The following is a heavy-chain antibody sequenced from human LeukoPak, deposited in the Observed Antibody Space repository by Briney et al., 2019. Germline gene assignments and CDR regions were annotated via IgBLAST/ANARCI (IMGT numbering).Heavy chain of an antibody. CDR3: ARGRGWIYDS. Sequence: ETLSLTCTVSGGSISSSSYYWGWLRQPPGKGLEWVSSISSSSSYIYYADSVKGRFTISSDNARNSLYLQMNTLRVADTAVYYCARGRGWIYDSWGRGTLVTVSS. V-gene: IGHV3-21*01. CDR1: GGSISSSS. CDR2: ISSSSSYI. D-gene: IGHD6-19*01. J-gene: IGHJ4*02.